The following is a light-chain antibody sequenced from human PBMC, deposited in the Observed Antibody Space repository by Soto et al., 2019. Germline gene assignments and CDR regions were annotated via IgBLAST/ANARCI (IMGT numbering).Light chain of an antibody. CDR3: QQYKSSST. CDR2: KAS. Sequence: DIQMTQSPSTLSASVGDTVTITCRASESISIWLSLYQQKPGKAPNLLINKASSLQSGVPSRFSGSGSGTEFTLTITSLQPDDFGVYYCQQYKSSSTFGQGTKVDIK. J-gene: IGKJ1*01. V-gene: IGKV1-5*03. CDR1: ESISIW.